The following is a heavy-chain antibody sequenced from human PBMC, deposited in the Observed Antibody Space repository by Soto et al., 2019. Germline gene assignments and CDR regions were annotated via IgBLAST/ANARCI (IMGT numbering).Heavy chain of an antibody. D-gene: IGHD6-6*01. J-gene: IGHJ4*02. Sequence: GGSLRLSCAASGFTFSSYWMHWVRQHPGKGLVWVSRINSDGSSTNYADSVKGRFTISRDNAKNSLYLQMNSLRAEDTAVYYCARDAKSSSPHHDYWGQGTLVTVSS. CDR3: ARDAKSSSPHHDY. CDR1: GFTFSSYW. CDR2: INSDGSST. V-gene: IGHV3-74*01.